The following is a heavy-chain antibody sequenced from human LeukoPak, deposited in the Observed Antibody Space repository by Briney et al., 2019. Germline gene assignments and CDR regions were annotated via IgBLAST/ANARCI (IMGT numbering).Heavy chain of an antibody. CDR1: GFSFSSYW. CDR3: ARVVVASTGLFTFDY. CDR2: IKQDGSEK. Sequence: GGSLRLSCAASGFSFSSYWMSWVRQAPGKGLEWVANIKQDGSEKYYVDSVKGRFTISRDNAKNSPYLQMSSLRAEDTAVYYCARVVVASTGLFTFDYWGEGTLVTVSS. V-gene: IGHV3-7*01. J-gene: IGHJ4*02. D-gene: IGHD2-2*01.